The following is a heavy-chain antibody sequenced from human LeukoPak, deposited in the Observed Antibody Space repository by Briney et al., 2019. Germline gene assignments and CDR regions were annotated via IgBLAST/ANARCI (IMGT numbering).Heavy chain of an antibody. Sequence: PGGSLRLSCAASGFTFSSYAMSWVRQAPGKGLEWVSAISGSGGSTYYADSVKGRFTISRDNSKNTLYLQMNSLRAEATAVYYCAKDCTVTTDWYFDLWGRGTLVTVSS. CDR3: AKDCTVTTDWYFDL. J-gene: IGHJ2*01. CDR2: ISGSGGST. V-gene: IGHV3-23*01. D-gene: IGHD4-17*01. CDR1: GFTFSSYA.